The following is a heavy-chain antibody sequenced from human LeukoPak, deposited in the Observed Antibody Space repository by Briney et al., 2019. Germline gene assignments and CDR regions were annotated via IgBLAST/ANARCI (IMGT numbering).Heavy chain of an antibody. Sequence: VASVKVSCKASGYTFTSYYMHWVRQAPGQGLEWMGIINPSGGSTSYAQKFQGRVTMTRDTSTSTVYMELSSLRSEDTAVYYCARDPREVVIPTPLYYWGQGTLVTVSS. CDR1: GYTFTSYY. V-gene: IGHV1-46*01. D-gene: IGHD2-2*01. CDR2: INPSGGST. J-gene: IGHJ4*02. CDR3: ARDPREVVIPTPLYY.